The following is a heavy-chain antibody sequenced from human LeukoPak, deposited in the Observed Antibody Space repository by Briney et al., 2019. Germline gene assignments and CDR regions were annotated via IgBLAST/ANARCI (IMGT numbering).Heavy chain of an antibody. CDR2: ISYDGSNK. V-gene: IGHV3-30-3*01. CDR1: GFTFSSYA. J-gene: IGHJ4*02. Sequence: GRSLRLSCAASGFTFSSYAMHWVRQAPGKGLEWVAVISYDGSNKYYADSVKGRFTISRDNSKNTLYLQMNSLRAEDTAMYYCATGKYCSGGSCSWDYWGQGTLVTVSS. CDR3: ATGKYCSGGSCSWDY. D-gene: IGHD2-15*01.